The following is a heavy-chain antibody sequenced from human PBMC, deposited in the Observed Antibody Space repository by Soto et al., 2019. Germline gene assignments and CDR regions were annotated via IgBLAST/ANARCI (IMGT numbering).Heavy chain of an antibody. CDR1: GLTNHSYS. D-gene: IGHD1-26*01. CDR2: LNRDGSST. Sequence: GDPLSLAPAAYGLTNHSYSLDSVRLAHGKGLMCDSRLNRDGSSTTYAASVKGRFTISRDNANNTLHLQMNSLRAEDTGLYYCASLGGTSRLWYFDLWGRGTLVTVSS. CDR3: ASLGGTSRLWYFDL. J-gene: IGHJ2*01. V-gene: IGHV3-74*01.